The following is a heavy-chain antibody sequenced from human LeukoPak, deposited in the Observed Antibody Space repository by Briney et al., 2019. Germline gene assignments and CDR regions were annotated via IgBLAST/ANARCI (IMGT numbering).Heavy chain of an antibody. D-gene: IGHD3-22*01. J-gene: IGHJ4*02. CDR1: ALTFNSCG. V-gene: IGHV3-30*02. CDR2: IRNDGGNS. Sequence: GGSLRHSCAASALTFNSCGMHWVRQAPGKGLEWVAFIRNDGGNSYYADSVKGRFTISRDNSKNTLYLQMNSLRPEDTAVYYCAKDRSYYDSGGFRNFDYWGQGTLVTVSS. CDR3: AKDRSYYDSGGFRNFDY.